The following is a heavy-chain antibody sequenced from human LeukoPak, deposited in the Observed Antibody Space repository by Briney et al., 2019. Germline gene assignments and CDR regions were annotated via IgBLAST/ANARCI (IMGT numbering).Heavy chain of an antibody. CDR3: ARESRDGYNLDY. Sequence: ASVKVSCKASGYTFTSYYMHWVRQAPGQGLEWMGIINPSGGSTSYAQKFQGRVTMTTDTSTSTAYMELRSLRSDDTAVYYCARESRDGYNLDYWGQGTLVTVSS. D-gene: IGHD5-24*01. V-gene: IGHV1-46*01. CDR2: INPSGGST. CDR1: GYTFTSYY. J-gene: IGHJ4*02.